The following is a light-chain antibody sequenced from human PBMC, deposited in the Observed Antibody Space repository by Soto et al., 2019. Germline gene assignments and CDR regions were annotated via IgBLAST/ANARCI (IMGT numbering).Light chain of an antibody. CDR1: SSNIGNNY. CDR3: GTWDSSLSSVV. J-gene: IGLJ2*01. V-gene: IGLV1-51*01. CDR2: ANN. Sequence: QSVLTQPPSVSAAPGQKVTISCSGSSSNIGNNYASWYQQLPGAAPKLLIYANNKRPSGTPDRVSGSKSGTSATLGITGLQTGDEAHYYCGTWDSSLSSVVFGGGTKVTVL.